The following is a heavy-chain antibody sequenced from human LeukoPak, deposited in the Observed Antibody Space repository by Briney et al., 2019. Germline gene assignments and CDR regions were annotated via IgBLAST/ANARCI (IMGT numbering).Heavy chain of an antibody. V-gene: IGHV1-18*01. J-gene: IGHJ4*02. Sequence: ASVKVSCKASGYTFTSYGISWVRQAPGQGLEWMGWISAYNDNTNYAQKLQGRVTMTTDTSTSTAYMELRSLRSDDTAVYYCARVHYDILTGYSYFDYWGQGTLATVSS. CDR2: ISAYNDNT. D-gene: IGHD3-9*01. CDR3: ARVHYDILTGYSYFDY. CDR1: GYTFTSYG.